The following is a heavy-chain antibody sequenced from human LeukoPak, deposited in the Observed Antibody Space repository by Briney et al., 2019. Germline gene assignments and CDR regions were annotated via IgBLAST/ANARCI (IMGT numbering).Heavy chain of an antibody. CDR2: ISGDGGST. D-gene: IGHD3-22*01. Sequence: GGSLRLSCAASGFTFDDYAMHWVRHAPGKGLEWVSLISGDGGSTYYADSVKGRFTISRDNSKNSLYLQMNSLRTEDTVLYYCAKSLESLYYDSTSDAFDIWGQGTMVTVSS. J-gene: IGHJ3*02. CDR3: AKSLESLYYDSTSDAFDI. V-gene: IGHV3-43*02. CDR1: GFTFDDYA.